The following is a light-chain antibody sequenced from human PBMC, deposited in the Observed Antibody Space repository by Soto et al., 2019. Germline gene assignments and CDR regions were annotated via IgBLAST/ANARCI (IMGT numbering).Light chain of an antibody. Sequence: EIVMTQSPATLSVSPGARAPLSCRASQSVSSNLAWYQQKPGQAPRLLIYGASTRATGIPARFSGSGSGTEFTLTISSLQSEDFAVYYCQQYGSSGTFGQGTKVDIK. J-gene: IGKJ1*01. CDR1: QSVSSN. CDR3: QQYGSSGT. V-gene: IGKV3-15*01. CDR2: GAS.